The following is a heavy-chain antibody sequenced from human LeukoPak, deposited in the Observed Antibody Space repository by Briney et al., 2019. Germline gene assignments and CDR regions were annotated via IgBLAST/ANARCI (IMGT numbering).Heavy chain of an antibody. V-gene: IGHV3-23*01. CDR2: ISGSGGST. D-gene: IGHD1-1*01. CDR3: AKALNDVTGYFDY. Sequence: SWVRQAXXXXLEWVSAISGSGGSTYYADSVKGRFTISRDNSKNTLYLQMNSLRAEDTAVYYCAKALNDVTGYFDYWGQGTLVTVSS. J-gene: IGHJ4*02.